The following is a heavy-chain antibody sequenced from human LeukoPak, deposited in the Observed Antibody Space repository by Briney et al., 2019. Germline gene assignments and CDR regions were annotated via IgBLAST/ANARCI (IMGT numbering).Heavy chain of an antibody. CDR1: GSSISNYY. Sequence: SETLSLTCTVSGSSISNYYWGWIRQSAGKGLEWIGRIYTSGGTDYNPSLKSRVTMSVDTSKNHFSLKLTSVTAADTAMYYCARENRDYDGSGYYYRYWGRGTLVTVSS. CDR2: IYTSGGT. V-gene: IGHV4-4*07. CDR3: ARENRDYDGSGYYYRY. D-gene: IGHD3-22*01. J-gene: IGHJ4*02.